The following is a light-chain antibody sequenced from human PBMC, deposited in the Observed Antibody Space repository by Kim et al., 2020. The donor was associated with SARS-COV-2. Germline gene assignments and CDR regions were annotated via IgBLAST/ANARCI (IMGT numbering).Light chain of an antibody. CDR3: AAWDDNLNGVG. J-gene: IGLJ2*01. CDR1: FSNVGPNT. Sequence: GTRVTISLYGSFSNVGPNTVNWWQQLPGTAPKLLIFCYNQRPSGVPDRFSGSKSGTSASLAISGLQSEDEADYYCAAWDDNLNGVGFGGGTQLTVL. CDR2: CYN. V-gene: IGLV1-44*01.